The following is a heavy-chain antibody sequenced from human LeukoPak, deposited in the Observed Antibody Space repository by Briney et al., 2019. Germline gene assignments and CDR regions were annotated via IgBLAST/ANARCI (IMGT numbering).Heavy chain of an antibody. CDR1: GFTFRDYW. Sequence: GGSLRLSCAASGFTFRDYWMTWVRQAPGKGLEWVANIQHDGSEKYYVDSVKGRFTISRDNAKNSLYLQMNSLRAEDTAVYYCARELLFWSGYRDAFDIWGQGTMVTVSS. J-gene: IGHJ3*02. CDR2: IQHDGSEK. D-gene: IGHD3-3*01. V-gene: IGHV3-7*01. CDR3: ARELLFWSGYRDAFDI.